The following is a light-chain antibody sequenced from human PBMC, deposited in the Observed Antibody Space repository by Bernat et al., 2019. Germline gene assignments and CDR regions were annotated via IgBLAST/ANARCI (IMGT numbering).Light chain of an antibody. Sequence: SYELTQPPSVSVSPGQTARITCSGDALPNQYAYWYQQKPGQAPMVVIYKDSERPSGIPARFSGSSSGTTVTLTISGVQTEDEVDYYCQSADTSGTYRVFGGGTKLTVL. CDR3: QSADTSGTYRV. V-gene: IGLV3-25*03. J-gene: IGLJ3*02. CDR1: ALPNQY. CDR2: KDS.